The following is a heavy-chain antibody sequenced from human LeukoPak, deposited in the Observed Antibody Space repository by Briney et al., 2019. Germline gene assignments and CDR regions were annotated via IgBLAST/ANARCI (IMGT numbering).Heavy chain of an antibody. V-gene: IGHV1-2*02. CDR1: GYTFTGYY. J-gene: IGHJ3*02. CDR3: ARDRDSSGWTDAFDI. CDR2: INPNGGGT. Sequence: ASVKVSCKASGYTFTGYYMHWVRQAPGQGLEWMGWINPNGGGTNYAQKFQGRVTMTRDTSISTAYMELSRLRSDDTAVYYCARDRDSSGWTDAFDIWGQGTMVTVSS. D-gene: IGHD6-19*01.